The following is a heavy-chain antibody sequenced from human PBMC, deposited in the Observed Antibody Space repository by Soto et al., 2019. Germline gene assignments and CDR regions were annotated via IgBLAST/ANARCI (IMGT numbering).Heavy chain of an antibody. CDR2: ISGSGGST. Sequence: PGGSLRLSCAASGFTFSSYAMSWVRQAPGKGLEWVSAISGSGGSTYYADSVKGRFTISRDNSKNTLYLQMNSLRAEDMAVYYCSKVFYGDYLEYFDYWGQRTLVTVSS. CDR1: GFTFSSYA. CDR3: SKVFYGDYLEYFDY. J-gene: IGHJ4*02. V-gene: IGHV3-23*01. D-gene: IGHD4-17*01.